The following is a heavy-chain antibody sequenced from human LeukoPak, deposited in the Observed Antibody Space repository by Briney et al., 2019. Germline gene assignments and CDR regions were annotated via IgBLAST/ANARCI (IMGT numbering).Heavy chain of an antibody. V-gene: IGHV1-69*13. CDR3: ASNYYDSSGYYPYDAFDI. D-gene: IGHD3-22*01. Sequence: SVKLSCKASGGTFSSYAISWVRQAPGQGLEWMGGIIPIFGTANYAQKFQGRVTITADESTSTAYMELSSLRSEDTAVYYCASNYYDSSGYYPYDAFDIWGQGTMVTVSS. CDR2: IIPIFGTA. J-gene: IGHJ3*02. CDR1: GGTFSSYA.